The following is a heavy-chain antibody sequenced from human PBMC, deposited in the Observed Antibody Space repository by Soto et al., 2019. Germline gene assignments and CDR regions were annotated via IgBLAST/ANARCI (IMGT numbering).Heavy chain of an antibody. CDR3: ATSRYGDMD. D-gene: IGHD4-17*01. CDR1: GFNFNYYG. J-gene: IGHJ4*02. Sequence: EVQLLQSGGGLVQPGGSLRLTCAGSGFNFNYYGMSWVRQATGKGLELVSIATGNGDITYYTDSVKGRFTTSRDNSENRVWLQMNRLRAEDTAIYYCATSRYGDMDWGQGTLGSVSS. V-gene: IGHV3-23*01. CDR2: ATGNGDIT.